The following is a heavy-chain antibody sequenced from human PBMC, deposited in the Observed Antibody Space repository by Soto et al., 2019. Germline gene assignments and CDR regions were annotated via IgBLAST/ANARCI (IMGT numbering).Heavy chain of an antibody. Sequence: QLQESGSGLVKPSQTLSLTCSVSGGSISSGGFSWSWIRQPPGKGLEWIGYIYHSGSTSHNPSLKSRVTISVDRSKNQFSLKLRSVTAADTAIYYCANKRVVSYFDYWGQGTLVTVSS. CDR3: ANKRVVSYFDY. J-gene: IGHJ4*02. V-gene: IGHV4-30-2*01. CDR1: GGSISSGGFS. D-gene: IGHD2-15*01. CDR2: IYHSGST.